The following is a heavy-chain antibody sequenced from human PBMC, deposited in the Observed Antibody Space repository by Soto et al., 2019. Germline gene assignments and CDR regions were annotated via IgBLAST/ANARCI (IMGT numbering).Heavy chain of an antibody. J-gene: IGHJ6*03. Sequence: QVQLQESGPGLVKPSGTLSLTCAVSSGSITSGHWWSWVRQPPGKGLEWIGEIALNGGTNYNPSLKSRVTISIAKSNNQFSLTLSSVRAEDTAVYSCARPGSYFMDVWGKGTTVTVSS. V-gene: IGHV4-4*02. CDR1: SGSITSGHW. CDR2: IALNGGT. CDR3: ARPGSYFMDV.